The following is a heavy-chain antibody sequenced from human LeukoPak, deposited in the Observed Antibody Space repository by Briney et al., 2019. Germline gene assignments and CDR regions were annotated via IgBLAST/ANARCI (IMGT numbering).Heavy chain of an antibody. D-gene: IGHD6-19*01. CDR2: ISNSGGTI. Sequence: GGSLRLSCAASGFTFSDYYMSWIRQAPGKGLEWLSYISNSGGTIYYADSVKGRFTISTDNSKNTVYLQTNSLRAEDTAVYYCATRSGYRSGWYYFDYWGQGTLVTVSS. CDR1: GFTFSDYY. CDR3: ATRSGYRSGWYYFDY. J-gene: IGHJ4*02. V-gene: IGHV3-11*04.